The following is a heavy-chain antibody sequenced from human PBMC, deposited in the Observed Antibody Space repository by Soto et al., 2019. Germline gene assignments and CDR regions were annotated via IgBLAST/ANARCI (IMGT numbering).Heavy chain of an antibody. J-gene: IGHJ6*02. V-gene: IGHV4-31*03. CDR1: RGTIGSDGYY. CDR2: IHYSGST. Sequence: QVQLQVSGPGLVKPSQILSLTCTVSRGTIGSDGYYWSWIRQDPGKGLEWLGYIHYSGSTHYNPSLKSRVIISVDTSKNQFSLHLSSVTAADTAVYYCARTDRYYYYGMDVWGQGTTVTVSS. CDR3: ARTDRYYYYGMDV.